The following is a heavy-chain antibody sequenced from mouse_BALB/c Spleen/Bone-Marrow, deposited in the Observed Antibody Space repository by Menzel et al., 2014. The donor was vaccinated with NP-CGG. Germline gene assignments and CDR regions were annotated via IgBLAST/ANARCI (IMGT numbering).Heavy chain of an antibody. Sequence: VMLVESGPGLVAPSQSLSITCTVSWFSLTSYGVHWVRQPPGKGLEWLGVIWAGGSTNYNSALMSRLSISKDNSKSQVFLKMNSLQTDDTAMYYCARADWIYWYFDVWGAGTTVTVSS. J-gene: IGHJ1*01. CDR3: ARADWIYWYFDV. CDR2: IWAGGST. D-gene: IGHD4-1*01. CDR1: WFSLTSYG. V-gene: IGHV2-9*02.